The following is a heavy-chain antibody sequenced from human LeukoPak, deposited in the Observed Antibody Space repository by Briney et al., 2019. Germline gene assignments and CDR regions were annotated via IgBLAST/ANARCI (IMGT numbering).Heavy chain of an antibody. J-gene: IGHJ4*02. Sequence: LAGGSLRLSCAASGFTFSSFTMTWVRQAPGKGLEWVGFIRSKAYGGTTEYAASVEGRFTISRDDSKSIVYLQMNSPKTEDTAVYYCSRDSSWSFDYWGQGTLVTVSS. CDR1: GFTFSSFT. D-gene: IGHD6-13*01. CDR2: IRSKAYGGTT. CDR3: SRDSSWSFDY. V-gene: IGHV3-49*04.